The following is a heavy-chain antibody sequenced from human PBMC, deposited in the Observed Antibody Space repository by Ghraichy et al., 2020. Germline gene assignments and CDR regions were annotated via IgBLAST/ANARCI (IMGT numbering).Heavy chain of an antibody. D-gene: IGHD3-22*01. J-gene: IGHJ4*02. Sequence: SETLSLTCTVSGGSISSYYWSWIRQPPGKGLEWIGYIYYSGSTNYNPSLKSRVTISVDTSKNQFSLKLSSVTAADTAVYYCAREVVGGSGYYFDYWGQGTRVTVSS. CDR2: IYYSGST. CDR3: AREVVGGSGYYFDY. V-gene: IGHV4-59*01. CDR1: GGSISSYY.